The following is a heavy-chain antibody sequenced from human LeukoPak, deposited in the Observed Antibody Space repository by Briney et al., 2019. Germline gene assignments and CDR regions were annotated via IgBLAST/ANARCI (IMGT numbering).Heavy chain of an antibody. CDR2: MHFSGST. J-gene: IGHJ5*02. Sequence: PSETLSLTCAVSGGSISSYYWSWIRQPPGKGLEWIGYMHFSGSTNYNPSLKSRVTISVDTSKNQFSPKLSSVTAADTAVYYCARDRVPKAWGQGTLVTVSS. CDR1: GGSISSYY. CDR3: ARDRVPKA. V-gene: IGHV4-59*01.